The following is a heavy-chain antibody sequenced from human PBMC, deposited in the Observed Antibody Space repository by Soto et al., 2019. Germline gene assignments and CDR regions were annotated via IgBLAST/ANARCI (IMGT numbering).Heavy chain of an antibody. CDR2: IYYSGST. Sequence: PSETLSLTCTVSGGSISSSSYYWGWIRQPPGKGLEWIGSIYYSGSTYYNPSLKSRVTISVDTSKNQFSLKLSSVTAADTAVHYCARNYYDSSGYYPGAFDIWGQGTMVT. V-gene: IGHV4-39*01. CDR1: GGSISSSSYY. D-gene: IGHD3-22*01. J-gene: IGHJ3*02. CDR3: ARNYYDSSGYYPGAFDI.